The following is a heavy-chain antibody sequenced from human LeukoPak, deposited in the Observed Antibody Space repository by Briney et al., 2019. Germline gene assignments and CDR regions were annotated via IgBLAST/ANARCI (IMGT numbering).Heavy chain of an antibody. CDR1: GYSFTSYW. D-gene: IGHD3-22*01. Sequence: GESLKISCKGSGYSFTSYWIGWVRQMPGKGLEWMGIIYPGDSDTRYSPSFQGQVTISADKSISTAYLQWSSLKASDTALYYCARLPNYYDSSGYYLDYWGQGTLVTVSS. J-gene: IGHJ4*02. CDR3: ARLPNYYDSSGYYLDY. V-gene: IGHV5-51*01. CDR2: IYPGDSDT.